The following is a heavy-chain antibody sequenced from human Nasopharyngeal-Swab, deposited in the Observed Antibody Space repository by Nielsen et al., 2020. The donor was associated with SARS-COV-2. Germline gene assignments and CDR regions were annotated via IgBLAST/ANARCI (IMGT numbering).Heavy chain of an antibody. CDR3: ARDPRITIFGVVMGNYGMDV. D-gene: IGHD3-3*01. Sequence: GESLKISCAASGFTFDDYGMSWVRQAPGKGLEWVSGSNWNGGSTGYADSVKGRFTISRDNAKNSLYLQMNSLRAEDTALYYCARDPRITIFGVVMGNYGMDVWGQGTTVTVSS. CDR1: GFTFDDYG. V-gene: IGHV3-20*04. J-gene: IGHJ6*02. CDR2: SNWNGGST.